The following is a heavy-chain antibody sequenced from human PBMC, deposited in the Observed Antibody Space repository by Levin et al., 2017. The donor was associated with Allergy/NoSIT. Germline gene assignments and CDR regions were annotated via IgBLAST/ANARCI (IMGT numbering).Heavy chain of an antibody. Sequence: GESLKISCKASGYTFTSYGISWVRQAPGQGLEWMGWISAYNGNTNYAQKLQGRVTMTTDTSTSTAYMELRSLRSDDTAVYYCARALRLMATDYWGQGTLVTVSS. J-gene: IGHJ4*02. CDR2: ISAYNGNT. D-gene: IGHD5-24*01. CDR1: GYTFTSYG. CDR3: ARALRLMATDY. V-gene: IGHV1-18*01.